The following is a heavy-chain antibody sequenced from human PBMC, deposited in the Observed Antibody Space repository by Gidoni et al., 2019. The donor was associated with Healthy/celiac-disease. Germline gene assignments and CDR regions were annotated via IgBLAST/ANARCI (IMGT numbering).Heavy chain of an antibody. D-gene: IGHD3-3*01. V-gene: IGHV3-23*01. CDR1: GFTFSSYA. CDR3: AKGRITIFGVVRYYFDY. Sequence: EVQLLESGGGLVQPGGSLRLSCAASGFTFSSYAMSWVRQAPGKGLEWVSAISGSGGSTYYADSVKGRFTISRDNSKNTLYLQMNSLRAEDTAVYYCAKGRITIFGVVRYYFDYWGQGTLVTVSS. CDR2: ISGSGGST. J-gene: IGHJ4*02.